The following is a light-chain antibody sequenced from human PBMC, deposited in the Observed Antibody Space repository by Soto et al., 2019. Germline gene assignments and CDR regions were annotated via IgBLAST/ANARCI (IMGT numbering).Light chain of an antibody. CDR2: DVS. J-gene: IGLJ1*01. V-gene: IGLV2-18*02. CDR3: TSYARGSAYV. Sequence: QSALTQPPSVSGSPGQSVAISCTGTSSDVGGYNRVSWYQQAPGKAPKLLIYDVSNRPSGGSTRFSGSTSGNTASLTISGLQAEDEADYYCTSYARGSAYVFGPGTKVTVL. CDR1: SSDVGGYNR.